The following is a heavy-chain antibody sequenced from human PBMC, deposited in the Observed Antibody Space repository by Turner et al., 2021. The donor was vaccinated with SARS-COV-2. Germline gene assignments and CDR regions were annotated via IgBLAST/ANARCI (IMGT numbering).Heavy chain of an antibody. CDR3: ARANYDSSGYYCYFDY. CDR1: GFTFSSYD. CDR2: IGTAGDT. V-gene: IGHV3-13*04. D-gene: IGHD3-22*01. Sequence: EVQLVESGGGLVQPGGYLRLSCAALGFTFSSYDMHWVRQATGKGLEWVSVIGTAGDTYYPGSVKGRFTISRENAKNSLYLQMNTLRAGDTAVYYCARANYDSSGYYCYFDYWGQGTLVTVSS. J-gene: IGHJ4*02.